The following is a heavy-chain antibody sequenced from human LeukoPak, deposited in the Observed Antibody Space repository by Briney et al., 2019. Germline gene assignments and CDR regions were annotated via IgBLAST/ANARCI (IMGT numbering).Heavy chain of an antibody. V-gene: IGHV3-13*01. CDR2: IGTAGDT. Sequence: PGGSLRLSCAASGFTFSSYSMNWVRQAPGKGLEWVSTIGTAGDTYYPGSVKGRFTISRENAKNSLYLQMNTLKAGDTAVYYCARGGPGYYLDYWGQGTLVTVSP. CDR3: ARGGPGYYLDY. CDR1: GFTFSSYS. J-gene: IGHJ4*02.